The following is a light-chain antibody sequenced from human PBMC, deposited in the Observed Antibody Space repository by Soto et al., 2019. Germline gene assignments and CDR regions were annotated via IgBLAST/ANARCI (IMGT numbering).Light chain of an antibody. J-gene: IGKJ1*01. Sequence: IQMTQSPSSLSASVGDRVTITCQASQDISNYLNWYQQKPGKAPKLLIYDASNLETGVPSRFSGSGSGTDFTFTISSLQPEDFAVYYCQQYHNLWTFGQGTKVDI. V-gene: IGKV1-33*01. CDR3: QQYHNLWT. CDR2: DAS. CDR1: QDISNY.